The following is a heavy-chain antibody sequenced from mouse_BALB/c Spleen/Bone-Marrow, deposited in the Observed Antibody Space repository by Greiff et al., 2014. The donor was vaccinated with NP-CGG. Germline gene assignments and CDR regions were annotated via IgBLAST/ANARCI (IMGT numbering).Heavy chain of an antibody. Sequence: QVQLKESGPGLVAPSQGLSITCTVSGFSLNDYGVSWIRQPPGKGLEWLGVIWGGGITYYNSTLKSRLSISKDNSKSQVFLKMNSLQTDDSAMYYCAKHDTTVVLDYWGQGTTLTVSS. CDR3: AKHDTTVVLDY. CDR1: GFSLNDYG. J-gene: IGHJ2*01. D-gene: IGHD1-1*01. V-gene: IGHV2-6-5*01. CDR2: IWGGGIT.